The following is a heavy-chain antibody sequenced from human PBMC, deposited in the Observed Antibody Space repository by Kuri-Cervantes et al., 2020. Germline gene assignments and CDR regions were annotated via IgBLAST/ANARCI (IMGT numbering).Heavy chain of an antibody. V-gene: IGHV3-74*01. Sequence: GGSLRLSCAASGITFSSNSMNWVRQAPGKGLVWVSRINTDGSDTVYADSVKGRFTISRDNAKNTMYLQMNSLRAEDTALYFCARDFLGCGNAFCRSFDFWGQGILVTVSS. CDR2: INTDGSDT. CDR1: GITFSSNS. CDR3: ARDFLGCGNAFCRSFDF. D-gene: IGHD4-23*01. J-gene: IGHJ4*02.